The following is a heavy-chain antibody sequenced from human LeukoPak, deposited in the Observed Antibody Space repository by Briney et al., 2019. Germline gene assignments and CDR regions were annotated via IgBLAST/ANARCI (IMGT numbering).Heavy chain of an antibody. CDR2: ISGSGGSI. CDR3: AKGRIVGATRPFYFDY. V-gene: IGHV3-23*01. CDR1: GFTFSSYA. Sequence: GGSLRLSCAASGFTFSSYAMSWVRQAPGKGLEWVSAISGSGGSIYYADSVKGRFTISRDNSKNTLYLQMNSLRAEDTAVYYCAKGRIVGATRPFYFDYWGQGTLVTVSS. J-gene: IGHJ4*02. D-gene: IGHD1-26*01.